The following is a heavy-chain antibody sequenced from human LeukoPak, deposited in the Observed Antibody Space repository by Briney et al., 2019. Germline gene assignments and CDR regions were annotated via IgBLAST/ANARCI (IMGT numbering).Heavy chain of an antibody. CDR3: TRGGEEPFDY. Sequence: GGSLRLSCAGSGFTFTRFWMHWVRQAPGKGPVWVARINVEGTTTTYADSVEGRFTISRDENTLYLQMNHLRVDDTAVYYCTRGGEEPFDYWGQGTLATVSP. CDR1: GFTFTRFW. V-gene: IGHV3-74*01. CDR2: INVEGTTT. J-gene: IGHJ4*02. D-gene: IGHD3-10*01.